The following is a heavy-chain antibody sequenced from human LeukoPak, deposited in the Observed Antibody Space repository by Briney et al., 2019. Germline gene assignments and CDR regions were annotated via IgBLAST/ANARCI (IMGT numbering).Heavy chain of an antibody. V-gene: IGHV1-18*01. J-gene: IGHJ4*02. CDR2: ISAYNGDT. Sequence: ASVKVSCKASGYTFTSYGINWVRQAPGQGLEWMGWISAYNGDTKYAQKAQGRVTMTTDTSTSTAYMELRSLRSDDTAVYYCARDTSAWSSGWYVLHYWGQGTLVTVSS. D-gene: IGHD6-19*01. CDR3: ARDTSAWSSGWYVLHY. CDR1: GYTFTSYG.